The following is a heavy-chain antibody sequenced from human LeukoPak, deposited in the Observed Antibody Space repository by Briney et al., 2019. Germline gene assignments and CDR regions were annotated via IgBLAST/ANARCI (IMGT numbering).Heavy chain of an antibody. CDR3: ALLLLGVVVAATRGDYFDS. D-gene: IGHD2-2*01. Sequence: SETLSLTCAVPLGSISGYYWCCIRQPPGKGLEWLGETNHSGRTNYNPSLKSRVTISVDTSKNQFSLKVTSVIAADTAVYYCALLLLGVVVAATRGDYFDSWGQGTVVTVSS. J-gene: IGHJ4*02. CDR1: LGSISGYY. V-gene: IGHV4-34*01. CDR2: TNHSGRT.